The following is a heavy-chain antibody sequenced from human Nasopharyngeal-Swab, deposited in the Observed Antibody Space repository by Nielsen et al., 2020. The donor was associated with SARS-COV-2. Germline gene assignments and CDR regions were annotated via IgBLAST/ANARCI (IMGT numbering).Heavy chain of an antibody. CDR1: GFTFSSYW. CDR3: AELSSGWTFDY. V-gene: IGHV3-74*01. Sequence: LSLTCAASGFTFSSYWMHWVRQAPGKGLVWVSRINSDGSSTSYADSVKGRFTISRDNAKNSLYLQMNSLRAEDTAVYYCAELSSGWTFDYWGQGTLVTVSS. J-gene: IGHJ4*02. CDR2: INSDGSST. D-gene: IGHD6-19*01.